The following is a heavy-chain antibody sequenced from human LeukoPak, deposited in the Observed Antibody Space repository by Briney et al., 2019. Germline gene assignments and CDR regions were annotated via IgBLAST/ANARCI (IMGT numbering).Heavy chain of an antibody. D-gene: IGHD1-1*01. J-gene: IGHJ6*02. V-gene: IGHV4-59*12. CDR1: SGSISSYY. Sequence: SETLSLTCTVSSGSISSYYWSWIRQPPGKGLEWIGYIYYSGDTNYNPSLMSRVTISLDTSKNQFSLRLNSVTAADTAVYYCARSRNDLMSYYYYGMDVWGQGTTVTVSS. CDR3: ARSRNDLMSYYYYGMDV. CDR2: IYYSGDT.